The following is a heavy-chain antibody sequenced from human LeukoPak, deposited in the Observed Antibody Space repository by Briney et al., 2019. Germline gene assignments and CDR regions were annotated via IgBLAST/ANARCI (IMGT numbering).Heavy chain of an antibody. CDR1: GGSISSSSYY. J-gene: IGHJ3*02. Sequence: PSETLSLTCTVSGGSISSSSYYWGWIRQPPGKGLEWIGSIYYSGSTYYNPSRKSRVTISVDTSKNQFSLKLSSVTAADTAVYYCARGGHIVVEPGPPAFDIWGQGTMVTVSS. CDR3: ARGGHIVVEPGPPAFDI. CDR2: IYYSGST. V-gene: IGHV4-39*07. D-gene: IGHD2-21*01.